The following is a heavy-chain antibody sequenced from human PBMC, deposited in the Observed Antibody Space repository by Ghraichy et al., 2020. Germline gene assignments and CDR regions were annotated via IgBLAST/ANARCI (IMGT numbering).Heavy chain of an antibody. CDR3: AKRYYSDSSGYLGSLDY. J-gene: IGHJ4*02. CDR1: EFTFSSHA. Sequence: ESLNISCAASEFTFSSHAMSWVRQAPGKGLEWVSAISGSGGSTYYADSVKGRFTISRDNSKNTLYLQMNSLRAEDTAVYYCAKRYYSDSSGYLGSLDYWGQGTLVTVSS. D-gene: IGHD3-22*01. V-gene: IGHV3-23*01. CDR2: ISGSGGST.